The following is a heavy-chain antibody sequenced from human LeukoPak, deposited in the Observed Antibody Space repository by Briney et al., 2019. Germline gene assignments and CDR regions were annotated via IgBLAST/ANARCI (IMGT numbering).Heavy chain of an antibody. V-gene: IGHV1-18*01. CDR1: VYTLINYG. J-gene: IGHJ4*02. D-gene: IGHD3-22*01. CDR2: ISSYNANT. Sequence: GASVKVSCKTSVYTLINYGLSWVRQAPGQGLEWMGWISSYNANTNYAQKLQGRITMPIDTSTSTAYMELRSLTSDDTAVYYCARDEPAYDSTGYYYYWGQGSLVIVSS. CDR3: ARDEPAYDSTGYYYY.